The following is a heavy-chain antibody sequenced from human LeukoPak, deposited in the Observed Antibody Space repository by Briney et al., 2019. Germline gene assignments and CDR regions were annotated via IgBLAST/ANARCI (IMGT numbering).Heavy chain of an antibody. J-gene: IGHJ6*02. CDR3: ARIRGSVGYYYYGMDV. CDR1: GGSISSYY. Sequence: SETLSLTCTVSGGSISSYYWSWIRRPPGKGLEWIGYIYYSGSTNYNPSLKSRVTISVDTSKNQFSLKLSSVTAADTAVYYCARIRGSVGYYYYGMDVWGQGTTVTVSS. V-gene: IGHV4-59*01. D-gene: IGHD1-26*01. CDR2: IYYSGST.